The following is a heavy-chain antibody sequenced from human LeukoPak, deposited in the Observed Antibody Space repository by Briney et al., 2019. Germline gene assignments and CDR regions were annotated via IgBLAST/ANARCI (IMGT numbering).Heavy chain of an antibody. D-gene: IGHD6-19*01. CDR3: SKDVVPDSGWDLDY. J-gene: IGHJ4*02. CDR1: GFSFSTYS. V-gene: IGHV3-23*05. CDR2: IYNSGSKT. Sequence: ETGGSLRLSCTASGFSFSTYSMTWVRQGPGKGLEWVSSIYNSGSKTFYADSVKGRFTISRDNSKSTLYLQMNSLTAEDTAIYYCSKDVVPDSGWDLDYWGQGTLVTVSS.